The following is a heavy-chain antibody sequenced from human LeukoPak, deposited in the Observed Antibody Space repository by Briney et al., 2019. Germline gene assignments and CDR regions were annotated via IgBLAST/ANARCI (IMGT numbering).Heavy chain of an antibody. J-gene: IGHJ4*02. CDR3: ASHGRITMVRGVIITADY. D-gene: IGHD3-10*01. Sequence: GGSVKVSCKASGGTFSSYAISWVRQAPGQGLEWMGRIIPILGIANYAQKFQGRVTITADKSTSTAYMELSSLRSEDTAVYYCASHGRITMVRGVIITADYWGQGTLVTVSS. V-gene: IGHV1-69*04. CDR2: IIPILGIA. CDR1: GGTFSSYA.